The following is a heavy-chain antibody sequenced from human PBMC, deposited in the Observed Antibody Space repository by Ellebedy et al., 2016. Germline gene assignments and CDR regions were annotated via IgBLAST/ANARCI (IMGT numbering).Heavy chain of an antibody. CDR1: GFTFKTYA. CDR3: AKGTMDYLHH. CDR2: ISWNSAAI. V-gene: IGHV3-9*01. D-gene: IGHD3-10*01. J-gene: IGHJ4*02. Sequence: SLKISXAASGFTFKTYAMSWVRQAPGKGLEWVSGISWNSAAIGYGEAVKGRFTISRDSAKNYLYLQMNSLRVEDTALYFCAKGTMDYLHHWGQGTLVTVSS.